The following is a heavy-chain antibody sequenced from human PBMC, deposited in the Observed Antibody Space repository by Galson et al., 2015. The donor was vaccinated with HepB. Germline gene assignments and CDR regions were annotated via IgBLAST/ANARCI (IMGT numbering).Heavy chain of an antibody. CDR3: AGVVGTIYYYGMDV. V-gene: IGHV6-1*01. D-gene: IGHD6-19*01. CDR1: GDSVSNNSIA. Sequence: CAISGDSVSNNSIAWNWIRQSPSRGLEWLGRTYYRAKWYSDYAVSVRSRITINPNTSKNHFSLQLNSVTPDDMAVYYCAGVVGTIYYYGMDVWGQGTTVTVSS. J-gene: IGHJ6*02. CDR2: TYYRAKWYS.